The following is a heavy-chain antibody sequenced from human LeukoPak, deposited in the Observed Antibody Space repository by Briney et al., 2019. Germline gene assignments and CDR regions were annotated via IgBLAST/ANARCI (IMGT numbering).Heavy chain of an antibody. V-gene: IGHV3-23*01. CDR2: ISGSGGST. Sequence: GGSLRLSCAASGFTFSSYAMSWVRQAPGKGLEWVSAISGSGGSTYHADSVKGRFTISRDNSKNTLYLQMNSLRAEDTAVYYCAKDLKYCSGGSCYPALGLDYWGQGTLVTVSS. J-gene: IGHJ4*02. CDR3: AKDLKYCSGGSCYPALGLDY. CDR1: GFTFSSYA. D-gene: IGHD2-15*01.